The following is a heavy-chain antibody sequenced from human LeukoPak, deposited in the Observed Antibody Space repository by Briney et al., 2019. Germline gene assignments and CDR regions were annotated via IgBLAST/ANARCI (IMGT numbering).Heavy chain of an antibody. Sequence: GRSLRLSCAASGFTFYDYAMHWVRQAPGEGREWVSGVSWNSGSIGYADSVKGRFTISRDNDKNSLYMHMNSLRAEDTALYYCAKYGSSSSWGQGTLVTVSS. CDR2: VSWNSGSI. CDR1: GFTFYDYA. CDR3: AKYGSSSS. J-gene: IGHJ5*02. V-gene: IGHV3-9*01. D-gene: IGHD6-6*01.